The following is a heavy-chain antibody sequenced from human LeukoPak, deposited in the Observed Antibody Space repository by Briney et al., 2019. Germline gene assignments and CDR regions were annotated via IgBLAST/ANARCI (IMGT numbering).Heavy chain of an antibody. CDR1: GFTFSSYA. CDR2: ISYDGSNK. CDR3: ARGHSSSPNWFDP. Sequence: GGSLRLSCAASGFTFSSYAMHWVRQAPGKGLEWVAVISYDGSNKYYADSVKGRFTMSRDNAKNSLYLQVNSLRAEDTAVYYCARGHSSSPNWFDPWGQGTLVTVSS. D-gene: IGHD6-13*01. J-gene: IGHJ5*02. V-gene: IGHV3-30*04.